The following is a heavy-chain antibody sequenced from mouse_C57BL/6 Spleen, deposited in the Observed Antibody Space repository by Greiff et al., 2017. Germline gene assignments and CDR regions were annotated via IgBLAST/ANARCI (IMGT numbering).Heavy chain of an antibody. J-gene: IGHJ3*01. D-gene: IGHD1-1*02. Sequence: EVKLVESGGDLVKPGGSLKLSCAASGFTFSSYGMSWVRQPPDKRLVWVATISSGGSYTYYPDSVKGRFTISRDNAKNTLYLQMSSLKAEDTAMYYCARLYGPWFAYWGQGTLVTVSA. CDR2: ISSGGSYT. CDR3: ARLYGPWFAY. V-gene: IGHV5-6*01. CDR1: GFTFSSYG.